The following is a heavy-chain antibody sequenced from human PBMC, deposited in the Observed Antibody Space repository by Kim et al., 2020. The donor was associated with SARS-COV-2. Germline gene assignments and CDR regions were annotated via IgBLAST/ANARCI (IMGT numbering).Heavy chain of an antibody. D-gene: IGHD6-19*01. CDR1: GFTFSSYD. J-gene: IGHJ6*02. Sequence: GGSLRLSCAASGFTFSSYDMHWVRQATGKGLEWVSAIGTAGDTYYPGSVKGRFTISRENAKNYLYLQMNSLRAGDTAVYYCARDPGSSGWYYGMDVWGQGTTVTVSS. V-gene: IGHV3-13*01. CDR3: ARDPGSSGWYYGMDV. CDR2: IGTAGDT.